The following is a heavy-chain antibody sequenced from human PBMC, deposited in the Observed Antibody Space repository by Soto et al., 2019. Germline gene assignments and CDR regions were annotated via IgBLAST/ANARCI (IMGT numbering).Heavy chain of an antibody. CDR1: GGSISSGGYS. J-gene: IGHJ5*02. CDR3: ARCRGSRGYLNWFDP. V-gene: IGHV4-30-2*01. D-gene: IGHD3-22*01. CDR2: IYHSGST. Sequence: SETLSLTCAVSGGSISSGGYSWSWIRQPPGKGLEWIGYIYHSGSTYYNPSLKSRVTISVDRSKNQFSLKLSSVTAADTAVYYCARCRGSRGYLNWFDPGGQGTPVTVSS.